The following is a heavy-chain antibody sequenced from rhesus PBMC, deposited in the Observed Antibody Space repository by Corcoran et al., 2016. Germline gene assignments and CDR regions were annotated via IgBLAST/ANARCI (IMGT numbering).Heavy chain of an antibody. D-gene: IGHD6-25*01. J-gene: IGHJ4*01. V-gene: IGHV4-106*01. CDR1: GGSISDDYY. CDR2: IYGSGGGT. Sequence: QVQLQESGPGLVKPSETLSLTCAVSGGSISDDYYWSWIRHPPGKGLEWIGYIYGSGGGTNYNPSLKNRVTISIDTSKNQFSLKLSSVTAADTAVYYCASGYSGSQRFDYWGQGVLVTVSS. CDR3: ASGYSGSQRFDY.